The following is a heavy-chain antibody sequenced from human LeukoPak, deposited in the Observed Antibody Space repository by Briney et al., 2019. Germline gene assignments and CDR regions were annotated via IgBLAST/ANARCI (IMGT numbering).Heavy chain of an antibody. CDR1: EFTFSSYA. D-gene: IGHD5-12*01. CDR3: AKAEGATMLDY. CDR2: ISGSGGST. Sequence: GGSLRLSCAASEFTFSSYAMSWVRQAPGKGLEWVSAISGSGGSTYYADSVKGRLTISRDNAKNSLYLQMNSLRAEDTAVYYCAKAEGATMLDYWGQGTLVTVSS. V-gene: IGHV3-23*01. J-gene: IGHJ4*02.